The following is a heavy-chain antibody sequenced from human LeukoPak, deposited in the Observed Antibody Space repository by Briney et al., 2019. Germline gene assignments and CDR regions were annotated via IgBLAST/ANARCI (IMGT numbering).Heavy chain of an antibody. V-gene: IGHV3-7*01. CDR2: IRQDGSER. CDR3: AGLITVAGDIDY. CDR1: GFTLGTYW. Sequence: GGSLRLSCAASGFTLGTYWMSWVRQAPGKGLEWVATIRQDGSERFYVDSVKGRFTDSRDNAKNSLYLQMNSLRAEDTAVYYCAGLITVAGDIDYWGQGTLVTVSS. D-gene: IGHD6-19*01. J-gene: IGHJ4*02.